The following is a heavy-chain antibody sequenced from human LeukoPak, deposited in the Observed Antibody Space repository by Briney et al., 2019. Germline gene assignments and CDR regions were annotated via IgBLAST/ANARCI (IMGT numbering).Heavy chain of an antibody. D-gene: IGHD5-24*01. CDR2: ISYDGSNK. V-gene: IGHV3-30*03. Sequence: PGGSLRLSCAASGFTFSSYGMHWVRQAPGKGLEWVAVISYDGSNKYYADSVKGRFTISRDNSKNTLYLQMNSLRAEDTAVYYCARGDGYNSYYFDYWGQGTLVTVSS. J-gene: IGHJ4*02. CDR1: GFTFSSYG. CDR3: ARGDGYNSYYFDY.